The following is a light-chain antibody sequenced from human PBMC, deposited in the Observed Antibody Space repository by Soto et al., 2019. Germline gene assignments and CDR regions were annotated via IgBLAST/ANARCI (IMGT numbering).Light chain of an antibody. Sequence: DIQMTQSPSTLSASVGDRVTITCRASQSISSWLAWYQQKPGKAPNLLIYKASSLQSGVPSRFSGSGSGTDFILTISSLHPDDFATYYCQQYNSYSPTFGQGTKVEI. CDR3: QQYNSYSPT. CDR2: KAS. V-gene: IGKV1-5*03. CDR1: QSISSW. J-gene: IGKJ1*01.